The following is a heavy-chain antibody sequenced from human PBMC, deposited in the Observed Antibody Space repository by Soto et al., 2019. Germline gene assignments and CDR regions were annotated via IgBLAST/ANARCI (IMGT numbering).Heavy chain of an antibody. CDR3: ARGGFAYGYLDF. CDR2: ISTYNVDT. D-gene: IGHD5-18*01. J-gene: IGHJ4*02. Sequence: QVHLVQSGAEVKKPGASLKVSCKSSGYTFTSYGIVWVRQAPGQGLEWMGWISTYNVDTKYAQKFKGRVTMSTDTSKTTAYMKLTTLTSDDTAMYYCARGGFAYGYLDFWGQGTLATVSS. V-gene: IGHV1-18*01. CDR1: GYTFTSYG.